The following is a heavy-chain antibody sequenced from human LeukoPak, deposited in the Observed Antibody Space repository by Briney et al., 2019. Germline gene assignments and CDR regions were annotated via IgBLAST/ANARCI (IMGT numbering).Heavy chain of an antibody. Sequence: GGSLRLSRAASGFALSDSWMSWVRQAPGKGLEGVANIKPDGSQKYYVDSVKGRFTISRDNAKNSLSLQMNSLRADDTAVFYCARYGSGDRVFDSWGQGTLVTVSS. J-gene: IGHJ4*02. CDR1: GFALSDSW. CDR3: ARYGSGDRVFDS. V-gene: IGHV3-7*04. CDR2: IKPDGSQK. D-gene: IGHD4-17*01.